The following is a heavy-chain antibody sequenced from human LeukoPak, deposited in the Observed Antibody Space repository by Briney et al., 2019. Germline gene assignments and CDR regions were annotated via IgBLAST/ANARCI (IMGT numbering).Heavy chain of an antibody. V-gene: IGHV3-23*01. J-gene: IGHJ4*02. D-gene: IGHD5-18*01. CDR3: AKSYYAWIQPSGPFDY. Sequence: PGGALELSCAASGFPFSSYWMSWVRQAPGKGLEGPLAIGEEKSGSWTKSADSVKGRFTISRDNSENTLYLQMDSLRAEDTAVYYCAKSYYAWIQPSGPFDYWGQGTLVTVSS. CDR1: GFPFSSYW. CDR2: IGEEKSGSWT.